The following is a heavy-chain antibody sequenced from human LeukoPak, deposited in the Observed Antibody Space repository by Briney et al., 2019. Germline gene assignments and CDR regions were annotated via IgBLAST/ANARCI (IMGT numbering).Heavy chain of an antibody. V-gene: IGHV5-51*01. Sequence: GESLKISRKGSGYSCTSYWIGWVRQMPGKGLEWMGIIYPGDSDTRYSPSFQGQVTISADKSISTAYLQWSSLKASDTAMYYCARQGSSGWSPPHDAFDIWGQGTMVTVSS. CDR3: ARQGSSGWSPPHDAFDI. J-gene: IGHJ3*02. D-gene: IGHD6-19*01. CDR1: GYSCTSYW. CDR2: IYPGDSDT.